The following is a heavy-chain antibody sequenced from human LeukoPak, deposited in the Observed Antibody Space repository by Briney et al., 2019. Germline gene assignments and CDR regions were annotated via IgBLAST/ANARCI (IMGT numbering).Heavy chain of an antibody. J-gene: IGHJ4*02. CDR2: ISTNGGST. CDR1: GFTFSSYA. V-gene: IGHV3-64*01. Sequence: PGGSLRLSCAASGFTFSSYAMHWVRQAPGEGLEYVSGISTNGGSTNYANSVKGRFTISRDNSKNTLYLQMGSLRAEDMAVYYCARDHGSGSYSDYWGQGTLVTVSS. CDR3: ARDHGSGSYSDY. D-gene: IGHD1-26*01.